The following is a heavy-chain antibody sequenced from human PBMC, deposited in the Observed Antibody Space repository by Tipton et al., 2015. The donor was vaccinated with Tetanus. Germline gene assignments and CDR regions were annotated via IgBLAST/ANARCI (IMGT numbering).Heavy chain of an antibody. D-gene: IGHD3-3*01. CDR3: ARANYDFPKKGPFDS. CDR1: GFTFSSYA. Sequence: SLRLSCAASGFTFSSYAMSWVRQAPGKGLEWVSGISGSGGTTNYADSVKGRFTISRDNSKNTLYLQMNSLRAEDTAVYYCARANYDFPKKGPFDSWGQGTLVIVSS. CDR2: ISGSGGTT. J-gene: IGHJ4*02. V-gene: IGHV3-23*01.